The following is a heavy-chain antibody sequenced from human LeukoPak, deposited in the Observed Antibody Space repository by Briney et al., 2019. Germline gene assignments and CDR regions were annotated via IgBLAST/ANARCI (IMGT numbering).Heavy chain of an antibody. CDR2: IGSSGITI. V-gene: IGHV3-48*03. CDR3: ARETTYGGSRFDP. J-gene: IGHJ5*02. D-gene: IGHD4-23*01. CDR1: GFTFSSYE. Sequence: PGGSLRLSCGASGFTFSSYEMNWIRQAPGKGLEWISYIGSSGITIYYADSVKGRFTISRDNAKNSLYLQMNSLRAEDTAVYYCARETTYGGSRFDPWGQGTLVTVSS.